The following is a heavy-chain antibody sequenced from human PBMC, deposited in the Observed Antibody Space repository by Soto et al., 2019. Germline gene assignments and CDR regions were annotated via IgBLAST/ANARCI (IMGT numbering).Heavy chain of an antibody. CDR3: ARHPRISLGGHYFDY. CDR2: IYPGDSNL. J-gene: IGHJ4*02. V-gene: IGHV5-51*01. CDR1: GYTFSNYW. Sequence: GESLKISCKGSGYTFSNYWIAWVRQMPGKGLEWMAMIYPGDSNLRFSPSFQGQVTLSADKSINTANMQWSSLKASDIAIYYCARHPRISLGGHYFDYWGQGALVTVSS. D-gene: IGHD1-20*01.